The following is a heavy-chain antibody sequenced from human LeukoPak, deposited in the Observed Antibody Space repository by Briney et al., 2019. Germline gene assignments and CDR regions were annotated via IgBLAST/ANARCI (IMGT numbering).Heavy chain of an antibody. CDR2: ISAYNGNT. D-gene: IGHD6-25*01. CDR1: VYSFTSYG. J-gene: IGHJ3*02. V-gene: IGHV1-18*01. Sequence: ASVKVSCKASVYSFTSYGISWVRQAPGQGLEWMGWISAYNGNTNYAQRLQGRATMTTDTSTSTAYMELRSLRSDDTAVYYCARPNPQRAFDIWGQGTMVTVS. CDR3: ARPNPQRAFDI.